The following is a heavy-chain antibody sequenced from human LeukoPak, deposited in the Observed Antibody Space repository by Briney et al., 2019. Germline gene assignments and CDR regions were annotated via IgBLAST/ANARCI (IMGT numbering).Heavy chain of an antibody. J-gene: IGHJ6*03. V-gene: IGHV1-46*01. CDR3: AREGATVTPHGLWHYYYMDV. D-gene: IGHD4-11*01. Sequence: GASVKVSCKASGYTFTSYYMHWVRQAPGQGLEWMGIINPSGGSTSYAQKFQGRVTMTRDMSTSTVYMELSSLRSEDTAVYYCAREGATVTPHGLWHYYYMDVWGKGTTVTVSS. CDR2: INPSGGST. CDR1: GYTFTSYY.